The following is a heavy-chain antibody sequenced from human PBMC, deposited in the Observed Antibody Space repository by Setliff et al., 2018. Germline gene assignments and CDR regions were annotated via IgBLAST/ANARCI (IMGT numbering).Heavy chain of an antibody. V-gene: IGHV3-15*01. Sequence: GGSLRLSCVGSGFGFSDAWMTWVRQAPGKGLEWVGHIKSKTDGGPTDYAAPVKGRFTISRDDSKNTLYLQMNSLKTEDTAIYYCVKLVPQAISSDPWGQGTLVTVSS. CDR2: IKSKTDGGPT. CDR3: VKLVPQAISSDP. D-gene: IGHD3-10*01. J-gene: IGHJ5*02. CDR1: GFGFSDAW.